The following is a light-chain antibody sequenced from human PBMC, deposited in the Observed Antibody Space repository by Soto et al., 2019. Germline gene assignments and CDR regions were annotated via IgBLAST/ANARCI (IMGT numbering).Light chain of an antibody. CDR1: SSDVGGFNS. CDR2: VVV. Sequence: QSVLTQPASVSGSPGQSITISCTGTSSDVGGFNSVSWYQLRPGTAPKLILYVVVDRPSGVSYRFSGSKSGNTASLTISGLQAADEADYFCSSYTSITTNVFGRGTKVTVL. CDR3: SSYTSITTNV. J-gene: IGLJ1*01. V-gene: IGLV2-14*03.